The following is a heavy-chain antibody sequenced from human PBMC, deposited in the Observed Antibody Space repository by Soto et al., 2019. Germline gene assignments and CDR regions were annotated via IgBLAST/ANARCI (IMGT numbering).Heavy chain of an antibody. J-gene: IGHJ4*02. Sequence: ASVKVSCKASGYSFSAHAMHWVRQAPGQRLEWMGWINPGNGNTKYSQKFQGRVAITRDTSASTAYMELSSLRSEDTAIYFCARDGARITVFGRLYYFDYWGQGTLVTVSS. D-gene: IGHD3-3*01. CDR1: GYSFSAHA. CDR2: INPGNGNT. CDR3: ARDGARITVFGRLYYFDY. V-gene: IGHV1-3*01.